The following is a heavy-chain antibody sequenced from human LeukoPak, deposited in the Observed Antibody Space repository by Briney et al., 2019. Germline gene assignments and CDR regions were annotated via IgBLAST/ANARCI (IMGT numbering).Heavy chain of an antibody. CDR1: GFTFSSYW. CDR3: AKDRGWGY. CDR2: ISDGGSTT. D-gene: IGHD3-10*01. J-gene: IGHJ4*02. Sequence: GGSLRLSCAASGFTFSSYWMHWVRQAPGKGLVWVSRISDGGSTTTYADSVKGRFTISRDNAKNTLYLQMNSLRAEDTAVYYCAKDRGWGYWGQGTLVTVSS. V-gene: IGHV3-74*01.